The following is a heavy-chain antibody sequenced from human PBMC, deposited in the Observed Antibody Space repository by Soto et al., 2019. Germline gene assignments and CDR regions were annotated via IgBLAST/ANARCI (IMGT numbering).Heavy chain of an antibody. J-gene: IGHJ5*02. CDR1: GYRFTDYW. CDR3: ARLLEGGAVAGLS. D-gene: IGHD6-19*01. V-gene: IGHV5-51*01. CDR2: IYPCDSDT. Sequence: PGEARKISCKGSGYRFTDYWIGLVRQIPGKGLELRRIIYPCDSDTRYSPSIQSQVTIPVDKSISTAYLQWSSLKASDTAMYSCARLLEGGAVAGLSWGQGTLVTVSS.